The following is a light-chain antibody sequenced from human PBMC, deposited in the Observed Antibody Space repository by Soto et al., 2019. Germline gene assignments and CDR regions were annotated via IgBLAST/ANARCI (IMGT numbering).Light chain of an antibody. CDR2: DAS. CDR3: QQYHTYSYS. V-gene: IGKV1-5*01. CDR1: QSIHSW. J-gene: IGKJ2*01. Sequence: DILMTQSPSALSASVGDSLTITCRASQSIHSWVAWYQQKPGKAPKLLIYDASTLEGGVSSRFGGSGAGTEFTLTISSLQPDDFATYYCQQYHTYSYSFGQGTKLEIK.